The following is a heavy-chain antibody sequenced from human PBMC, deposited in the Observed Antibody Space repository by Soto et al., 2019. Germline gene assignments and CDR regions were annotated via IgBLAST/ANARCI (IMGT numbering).Heavy chain of an antibody. CDR2: IIPIFGTA. CDR1: GGTFRSYA. J-gene: IGHJ3*02. D-gene: IGHD3-22*01. CDR3: ARGRRYYDSSGDYRAFDI. Sequence: SVPVSCPASGGTFRSYAISWVRQAPGQGLEWMGGIIPIFGTANYAQKFQGRVTITADESTSTAYMELSSLRSEDTAVYYCARGRRYYDSSGDYRAFDIWGQGTMVTVSS. V-gene: IGHV1-69*13.